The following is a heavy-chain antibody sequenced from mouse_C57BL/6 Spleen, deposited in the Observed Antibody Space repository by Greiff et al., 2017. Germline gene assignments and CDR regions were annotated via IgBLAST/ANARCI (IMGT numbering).Heavy chain of an antibody. CDR1: GFNIKDDY. J-gene: IGHJ4*01. D-gene: IGHD1-1*01. Sequence: VQLKQSGAELVRPGASVKLSCTASGFNIKDDYMHWVKQRPEQGLEWIGWIDPENGDTEYASKFQGKATITADTSSNTAYLQLSSLTSEDTAVYYCTRPYGSSYYAMDYWGQGTSVTVSS. CDR3: TRPYGSSYYAMDY. V-gene: IGHV14-4*01. CDR2: IDPENGDT.